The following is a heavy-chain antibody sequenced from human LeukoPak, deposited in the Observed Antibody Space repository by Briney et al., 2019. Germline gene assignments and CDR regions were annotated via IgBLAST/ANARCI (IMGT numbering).Heavy chain of an antibody. CDR1: GDSVSSNSAA. CDR2: TYYRSKWYN. Sequence: SQTLSLTCAISGDSVSSNSAAWNWIKQSPSRGLEWLGRTYYRSKWYNDYAVSVKSRITINPDTSKNQFSLKLSSVTAADTAVYYCARHVTIAARRNWFDPWGQGTLVTVSS. CDR3: ARHVTIAARRNWFDP. V-gene: IGHV6-1*01. D-gene: IGHD6-13*01. J-gene: IGHJ5*02.